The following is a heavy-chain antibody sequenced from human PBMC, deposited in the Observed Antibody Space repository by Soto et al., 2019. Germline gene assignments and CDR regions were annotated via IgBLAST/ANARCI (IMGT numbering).Heavy chain of an antibody. J-gene: IGHJ5*02. Sequence: ASVKVSCKACGYSFTSNAIHWARQAPGQSLEWMGWINAGNGNTKYSQKFQGRVTITRDTSASTAYMELSSLRSEGKAVYYCAKGGSTTPTSLNWFDPLGQGTLVTGSS. CDR1: GYSFTSNA. CDR2: INAGNGNT. CDR3: AKGGSTTPTSLNWFDP. V-gene: IGHV1-3*01. D-gene: IGHD1-1*01.